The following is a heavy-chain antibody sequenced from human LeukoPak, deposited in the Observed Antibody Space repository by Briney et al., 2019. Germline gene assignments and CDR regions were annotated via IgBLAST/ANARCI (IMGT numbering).Heavy chain of an antibody. Sequence: SQTLSLTCGISGDSVSSNNGAWNWIRQSPSGGLEWLGRTYYRSKWYNDYAGSMKGRITISPDTSKNQFSLQLNSVTPEDTAVYYCARDVGNSGWYTFDYWGQGTLVTVSS. J-gene: IGHJ4*02. CDR2: TYYRSKWYN. CDR3: ARDVGNSGWYTFDY. V-gene: IGHV6-1*01. D-gene: IGHD6-19*01. CDR1: GDSVSSNNGA.